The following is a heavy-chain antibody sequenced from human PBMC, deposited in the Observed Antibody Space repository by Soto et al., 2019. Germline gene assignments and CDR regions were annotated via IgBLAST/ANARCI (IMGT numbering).Heavy chain of an antibody. CDR1: GGSIRSYY. J-gene: IGHJ4*02. D-gene: IGHD5-18*01. CDR3: ARGAADTAMVDY. Sequence: SETLSLTCTVSGGSIRSYYWTWIRQPPGKGLEWLGYIFYSGSTFYNPSLKSRVTISIHTSKSQFSLQLTSVTAADTAVYFRARGAADTAMVDYWGQETLVTVSS. CDR2: IFYSGST. V-gene: IGHV4-59*01.